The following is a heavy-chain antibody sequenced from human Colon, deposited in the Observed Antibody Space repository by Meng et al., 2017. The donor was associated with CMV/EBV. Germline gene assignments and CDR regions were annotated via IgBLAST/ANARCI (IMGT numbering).Heavy chain of an antibody. J-gene: IGHJ5*01. D-gene: IGHD1-26*01. CDR2: INHSGST. CDR1: GGSFSGYY. Sequence: SETLSLTCAVYGGSFSGYYWSWIRQPPGKGLEWIGEINHSGSTNYNPSLKSRVTISVDTSKNQFSLKLSSVTAADTAVYYCARASFSPPIVGALGSWGQGTLVTVSS. CDR3: ARASFSPPIVGALGS. V-gene: IGHV4-34*01.